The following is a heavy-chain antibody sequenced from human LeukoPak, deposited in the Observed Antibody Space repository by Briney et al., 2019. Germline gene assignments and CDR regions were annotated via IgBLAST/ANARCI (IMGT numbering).Heavy chain of an antibody. V-gene: IGHV3-23*01. Sequence: PGGSLRLSCAASGFTFSSYAMSWVRQAPGKGLEWVSAISGSGGSTYYADSVKGRFTISRDNSKNTLYLQMNSLRAEDTAVYYCARIPITIFRMGDDYWGQGTLVTVSS. CDR2: ISGSGGST. CDR3: ARIPITIFRMGDDY. CDR1: GFTFSSYA. J-gene: IGHJ4*02. D-gene: IGHD3-9*01.